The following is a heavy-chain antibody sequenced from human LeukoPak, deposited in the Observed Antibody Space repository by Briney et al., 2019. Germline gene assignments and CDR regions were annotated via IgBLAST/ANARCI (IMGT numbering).Heavy chain of an antibody. CDR3: ARDSIVDGAYDI. CDR1: GFTFSSYE. Sequence: GGSLRLSCAASGFTFSSYEMNWVRQAPGKGLEWVSYISSRGTTIYNADSVKGRFTISRDNAKNSLYLQMNSLRAEDTAVYYCARDSIVDGAYDIWGQGTIGTVSS. CDR2: ISSRGTTI. J-gene: IGHJ3*02. V-gene: IGHV3-48*03. D-gene: IGHD2-15*01.